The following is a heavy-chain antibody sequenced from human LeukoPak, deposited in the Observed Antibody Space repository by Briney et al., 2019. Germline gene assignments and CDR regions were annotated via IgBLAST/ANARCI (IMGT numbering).Heavy chain of an antibody. CDR3: ARWGYYGDYDGGMDY. CDR1: GFTFSSYG. D-gene: IGHD4-17*01. V-gene: IGHV3-33*01. Sequence: PGGSLRLSCAASGFTFSSYGMHWVRQAPGKGLEWVAVIWYDGSNKYYADSVKGRFTISRDNSNNKLYLQMDSLRAEDTAVYYCARWGYYGDYDGGMDYWGQGTLVTVSS. J-gene: IGHJ4*02. CDR2: IWYDGSNK.